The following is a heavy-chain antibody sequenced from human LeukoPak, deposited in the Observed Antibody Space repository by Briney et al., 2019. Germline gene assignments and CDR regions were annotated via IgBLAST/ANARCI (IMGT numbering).Heavy chain of an antibody. CDR2: ISGSDDRT. CDR3: AKGPRALEHSTHFFDY. CDR1: GFTFSSYA. V-gene: IGHV3-23*01. J-gene: IGHJ4*02. Sequence: GGSLRPSCAASGFTFSSYAMSWVRQAPGKGLEWVSGISGSDDRTYYADSVKGRFTISRDNSKNTLYLQMNTLRAEDTAVYYCAKGPRALEHSTHFFDYWGQGTLVTVSS. D-gene: IGHD1-1*01.